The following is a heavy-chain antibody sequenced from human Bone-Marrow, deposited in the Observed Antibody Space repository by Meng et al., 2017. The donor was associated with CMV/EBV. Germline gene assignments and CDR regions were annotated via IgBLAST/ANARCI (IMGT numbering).Heavy chain of an antibody. CDR1: GDSISSSGCY. D-gene: IGHD1-26*01. J-gene: IGHJ3*02. CDR2: VYYTGSA. V-gene: IGHV4-39*07. Sequence: SETLSLTCSVSGDSISSSGCYWGWIRQPPGKGLEWIGNVYYTGSAYYSPSRQSHVTISVDTSKNQFSLTLTSVTASDTAIYYCARDPQRGSSHFWDAFDSWGQGTMVTVSS. CDR3: ARDPQRGSSHFWDAFDS.